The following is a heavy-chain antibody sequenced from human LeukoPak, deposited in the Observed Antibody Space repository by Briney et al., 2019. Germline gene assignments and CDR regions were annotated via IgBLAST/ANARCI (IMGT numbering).Heavy chain of an antibody. CDR3: ARESLGALDS. J-gene: IGHJ4*02. D-gene: IGHD3-16*01. CDR2: IYYSGIS. Sequence: SETLSPTCTVSGGSINNYYSNWIRHAPGKGLEWIGFIYYSGISNYNPSLKSRVTISVDTSRNQFSLSLTSVTTADTAVYYCARESLGALDSWGQGTLLTVSS. V-gene: IGHV4-59*13. CDR1: GGSINNYY.